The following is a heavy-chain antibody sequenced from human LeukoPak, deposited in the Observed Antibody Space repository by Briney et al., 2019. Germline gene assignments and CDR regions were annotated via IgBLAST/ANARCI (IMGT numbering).Heavy chain of an antibody. Sequence: SETLSLTCTVSGGSISSYYWSWIRQPPGKGLEWIGYIYYSGSTNYNPSLKSRVTISVDTSKNQFSLKLSSVTAADTAVYYCARVGVGARFANAFDIWGQGTMVTVSS. V-gene: IGHV4-59*01. CDR1: GGSISSYY. CDR3: ARVGVGARFANAFDI. D-gene: IGHD1-26*01. CDR2: IYYSGST. J-gene: IGHJ3*02.